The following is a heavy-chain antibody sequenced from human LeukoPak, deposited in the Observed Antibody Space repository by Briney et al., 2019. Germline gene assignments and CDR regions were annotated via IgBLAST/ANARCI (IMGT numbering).Heavy chain of an antibody. V-gene: IGHV3-30*18. CDR1: GFTFSSYG. J-gene: IGHJ4*02. Sequence: EGSLRLSCAASGFTFSSYGMHWVRQAPGKGLEWVAVISYDGSNKYYADSVKGRFTISRDNSKNTLYLQMNSLRAEDTAVYYCAKLDDGHHSGSYAVDYWGQGTLVTVSS. CDR2: ISYDGSNK. CDR3: AKLDDGHHSGSYAVDY. D-gene: IGHD1-26*01.